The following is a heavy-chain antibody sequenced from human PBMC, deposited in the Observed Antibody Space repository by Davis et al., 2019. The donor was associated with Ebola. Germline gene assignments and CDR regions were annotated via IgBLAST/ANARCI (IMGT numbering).Heavy chain of an antibody. V-gene: IGHV1-18*04. CDR1: GYTFTGYY. J-gene: IGHJ4*02. CDR2: ISAYNGNT. CDR3: AREESDCSGGSCYSMANDY. Sequence: ASVQVSCKASGYTFTGYYMHWVRQAPGQGLQWMGWISAYNGNTNYSQNLQGRVTMTTDTSTSTAYMELRSLRSDDTAVYYCAREESDCSGGSCYSMANDYWGQGTLVTVSS. D-gene: IGHD2-15*01.